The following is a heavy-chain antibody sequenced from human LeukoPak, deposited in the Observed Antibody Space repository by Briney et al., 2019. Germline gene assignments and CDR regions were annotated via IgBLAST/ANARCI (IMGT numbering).Heavy chain of an antibody. CDR2: ISYSGST. V-gene: IGHV4-59*01. CDR3: ASSSPRAYDSSGYYYGFDY. CDR1: GDSINSYS. Sequence: SETLSLTCTVSGDSINSYSWSWIRQPPGKGLEWIGYISYSGSTNYNPSLKSRVTISVDTSKRHLSLKVSSVTAADTAVYYCASSSPRAYDSSGYYYGFDYWGQGTLVTVSS. J-gene: IGHJ4*02. D-gene: IGHD3-22*01.